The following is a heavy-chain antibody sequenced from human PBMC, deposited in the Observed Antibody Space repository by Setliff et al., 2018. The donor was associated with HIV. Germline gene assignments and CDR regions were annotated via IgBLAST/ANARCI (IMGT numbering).Heavy chain of an antibody. CDR1: GGSISSHY. CDR2: VSYIGST. Sequence: KPSETLSLTCTVSGGSISSHYWSWIRQPPGKGLEWLGYVSYIGSTTYNPSLKSRVTISVDTSKNQISLKLSSVTAADTAVYYCARGHSYDSYGYYSRGFDIWGPGTMVTVSS. D-gene: IGHD3-22*01. V-gene: IGHV4-59*11. J-gene: IGHJ3*02. CDR3: ARGHSYDSYGYYSRGFDI.